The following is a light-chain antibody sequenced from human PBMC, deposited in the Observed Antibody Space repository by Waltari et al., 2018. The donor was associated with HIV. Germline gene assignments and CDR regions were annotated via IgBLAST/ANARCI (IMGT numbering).Light chain of an antibody. CDR2: GAS. Sequence: EIVLTQSPDTLSLSPGERATLSCRGSQSVSSSPLAWLQQKPGQAPRLLIYGASRRAIGIPDRFSGSGSGTDFTLTISRLEPEDFAVYYCQQYQYGSSPPLTFGGGTKVEIK. J-gene: IGKJ4*01. CDR1: QSVSSSP. CDR3: QQYQYGSSPPLT. V-gene: IGKV3-20*01.